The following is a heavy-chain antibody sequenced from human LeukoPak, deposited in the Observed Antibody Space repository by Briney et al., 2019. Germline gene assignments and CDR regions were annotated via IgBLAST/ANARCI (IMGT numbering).Heavy chain of an antibody. Sequence: GGSLRLSCAASGFTFDDYAMHWVRQGPGKGLEWVSGISWNSGSIGYADSVKGRFTISRDNSRNTLSLQMNSLRAEDTAVYYCAKDLGYSDDYWGQGTLVTVSS. D-gene: IGHD5-18*01. CDR2: ISWNSGSI. V-gene: IGHV3-9*01. CDR1: GFTFDDYA. CDR3: AKDLGYSDDY. J-gene: IGHJ4*02.